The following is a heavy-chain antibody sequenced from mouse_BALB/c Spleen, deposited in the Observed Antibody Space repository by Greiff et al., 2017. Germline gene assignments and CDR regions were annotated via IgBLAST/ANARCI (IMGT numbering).Heavy chain of an antibody. Sequence: DVKLVESGGGLVKPGGSLKLSCAASGFTFSSYAMSWVRQTPEKRLEWVASISSGGSTYYPDSVKGRFTISRDNARNILYLQMSSLRSEDTAMYYCAREKYGNYNAWFAYWGQGTLVTVSA. CDR3: AREKYGNYNAWFAY. CDR2: ISSGGST. D-gene: IGHD2-10*02. V-gene: IGHV5-6-5*01. J-gene: IGHJ3*01. CDR1: GFTFSSYA.